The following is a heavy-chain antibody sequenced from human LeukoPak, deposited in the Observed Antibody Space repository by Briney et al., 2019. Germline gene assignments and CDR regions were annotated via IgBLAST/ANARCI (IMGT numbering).Heavy chain of an antibody. CDR2: ITPSGGT. V-gene: IGHV1-2*02. D-gene: IGHD3-3*01. J-gene: IGHJ4*02. Sequence: GASVKVSCKASGYTFTSYAIHWVRQAPGQGLEWMGWITPSGGTNYPQKFQGRVAITWDTSTSTAYMELRSLRSDDTAVYYCARDPIPPTYYDFWSGYYPPYFDYWGQGTLVTVSS. CDR3: ARDPIPPTYYDFWSGYYPPYFDY. CDR1: GYTFTSYA.